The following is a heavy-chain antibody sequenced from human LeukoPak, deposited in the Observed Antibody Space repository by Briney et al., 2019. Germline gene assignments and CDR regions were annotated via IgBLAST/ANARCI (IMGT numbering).Heavy chain of an antibody. V-gene: IGHV1-69*13. J-gene: IGHJ4*02. CDR2: IIPIFGTA. CDR1: GGTFSSYA. Sequence: SVKVSCKASGGTFSSYAISWVRQAPGQGLEWMGGIIPIFGTANYAQKFQGRVTITADESTSTAYTELSSLRSEDTAVYYCARSDGGRDLRDLEDFWGQGTLVTVSS. D-gene: IGHD4-17*01. CDR3: ARSDGGRDLRDLEDF.